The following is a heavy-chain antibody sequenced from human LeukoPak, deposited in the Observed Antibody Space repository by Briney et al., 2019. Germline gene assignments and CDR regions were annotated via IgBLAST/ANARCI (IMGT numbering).Heavy chain of an antibody. Sequence: SDTLSLTCIISGGYISSTTYYSGWIRQPPGKGLEWIGTLYYSGKTYYNPSLKSRVTISIDTSKNQFSLKLSSVTAADTAVYYCATSTTYVVNWFDPWGQGTLVTVSS. CDR1: GGYISSTTYY. D-gene: IGHD1-7*01. J-gene: IGHJ5*02. CDR2: LYYSGKT. CDR3: ATSTTYVVNWFDP. V-gene: IGHV4-39*07.